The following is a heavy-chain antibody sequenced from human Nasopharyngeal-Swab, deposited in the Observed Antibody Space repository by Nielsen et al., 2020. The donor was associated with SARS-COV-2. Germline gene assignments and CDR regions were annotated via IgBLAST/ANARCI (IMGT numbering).Heavy chain of an antibody. CDR1: GFTFSSYG. CDR3: AKDTYDSSGYFRIYYYYGMDV. J-gene: IGHJ6*02. D-gene: IGHD3-22*01. Sequence: GESLKISCAASGFTFSSYGMHWVRQAPGKGLEWVAVISYDGSNKYYADSVKGRFTISRDNSENTLYLQMNSLRAEDTAVYYCAKDTYDSSGYFRIYYYYGMDVWGQGTTVTVSS. V-gene: IGHV3-30*18. CDR2: ISYDGSNK.